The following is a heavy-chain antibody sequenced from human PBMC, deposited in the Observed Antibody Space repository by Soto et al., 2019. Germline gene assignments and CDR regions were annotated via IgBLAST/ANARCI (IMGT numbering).Heavy chain of an antibody. CDR2: IYYSGST. D-gene: IGHD6-6*01. V-gene: IGHV4-59*01. CDR3: ARSRARPYFDY. Sequence: SETLSLTCTVSGGSISSYYWSWIRQPPGKGLEWIGYIYYSGSTNYNPSLKSRVTISVDTSKNRFSLKLSSVTAADTAVYYCARSRARPYFDYWGQGTLVTVSS. CDR1: GGSISSYY. J-gene: IGHJ4*02.